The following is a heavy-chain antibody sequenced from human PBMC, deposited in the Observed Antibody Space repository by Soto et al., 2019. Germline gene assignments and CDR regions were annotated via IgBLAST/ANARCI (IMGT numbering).Heavy chain of an antibody. V-gene: IGHV2-5*02. J-gene: IGHJ4*02. CDR2: IYWDDDT. CDR3: AHRPGFSMAFDY. CDR1: GFSLSIYGVG. Sequence: QITLKESGPTLVKPTQTLTLTCNFSGFSLSIYGVGVGWIRQPPGKALEWLALIYWDDDTRFSPSLNSRLAITKDTSKSQVVLTMTHMDPVDTATYYCAHRPGFSMAFDYWGPGSLVTVSS. D-gene: IGHD3-10*01.